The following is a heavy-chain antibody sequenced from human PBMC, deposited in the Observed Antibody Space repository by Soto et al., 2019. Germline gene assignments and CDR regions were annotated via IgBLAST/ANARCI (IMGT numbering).Heavy chain of an antibody. J-gene: IGHJ3*02. CDR3: TTGDTHDFDI. V-gene: IGHV3-30*03. D-gene: IGHD1-1*01. CDR1: RFPFSTYG. CDR2: ISYDASEK. Sequence: GGSLRLSCAASRFPFSTYGMHWVRQAPGKGLEWVAVISYDASEKYYADTVKGRFTISRDNSKNTLSLQMDSLRAGDTAVYYCTTGDTHDFDIWGQGTMVTVSS.